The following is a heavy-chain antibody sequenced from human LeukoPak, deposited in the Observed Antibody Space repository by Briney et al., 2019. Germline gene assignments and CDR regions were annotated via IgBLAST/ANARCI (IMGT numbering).Heavy chain of an antibody. V-gene: IGHV3-30*03. Sequence: GGSLRLSCAASGFTFSSYGMYWVRQAPGKGLEWVAVISYDGSNKYYADSVKGRFTISRDNSKNTLYLQMNSLRAEDTAVYYCATSIVGATWAFDIWGQGTMVTVSS. J-gene: IGHJ3*02. CDR1: GFTFSSYG. CDR2: ISYDGSNK. D-gene: IGHD1-26*01. CDR3: ATSIVGATWAFDI.